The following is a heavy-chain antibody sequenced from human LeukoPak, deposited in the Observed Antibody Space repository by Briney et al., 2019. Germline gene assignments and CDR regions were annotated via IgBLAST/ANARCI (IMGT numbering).Heavy chain of an antibody. CDR3: ARAIVVVVAAPHYYYYGMDV. J-gene: IGHJ6*02. V-gene: IGHV1-8*01. CDR1: GYTFTSYD. D-gene: IGHD2-15*01. CDR2: MNPNSGNT. Sequence: ASVKVSCKASGYTFTSYDINWVRQATGQGLEWMGWMNPNSGNTGYAQKFQGRVTITADESTSTAYMELSSLRSEDTAVYYCARAIVVVVAAPHYYYYGMDVWGQGTTVTVSS.